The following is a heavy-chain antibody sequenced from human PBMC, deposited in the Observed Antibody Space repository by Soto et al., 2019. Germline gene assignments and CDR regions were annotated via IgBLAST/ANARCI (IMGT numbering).Heavy chain of an antibody. J-gene: IGHJ4*02. CDR1: GYTFTSYA. CDR2: INAGNGNT. CDR3: ARMNDILNGPPPFAY. Sequence: GASVKVSCKASGYTFTSYAMHWVRQAPGQRLEWMGWINAGNGNTKYSQKFQGRVTITRDTSASTAYMELSSLRSEDTAVYYCARMNDILNGPPPFAYSGQGTLVTVSS. D-gene: IGHD3-9*01. V-gene: IGHV1-3*01.